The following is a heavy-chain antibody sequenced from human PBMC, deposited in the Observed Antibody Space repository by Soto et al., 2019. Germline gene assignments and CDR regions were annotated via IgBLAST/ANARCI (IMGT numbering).Heavy chain of an antibody. D-gene: IGHD6-13*01. CDR1: GDSLTTNKW. CDR3: ARVPRAGASGRHFFDY. CDR2: IYHSGST. J-gene: IGHJ4*02. Sequence: PSETLSLTCAVSGDSLTTNKWGSWVRQSPGKGLEWIGQIYHSGSTNFNPSLKSRVTMSVDTSKNQFSLNLTSVTAADTAVYYCARVPRAGASGRHFFDYWAQGTLVTVSS. V-gene: IGHV4-4*02.